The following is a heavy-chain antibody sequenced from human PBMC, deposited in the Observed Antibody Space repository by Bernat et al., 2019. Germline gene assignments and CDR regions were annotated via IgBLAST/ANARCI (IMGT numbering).Heavy chain of an antibody. D-gene: IGHD6-19*01. CDR1: GFTFSAFT. CDR3: AGGNSGLLDY. J-gene: IGHJ4*02. Sequence: EVQLVESGGGLVKPGGSLRVSCATSGFTFSAFTMNWVRQAPGQGLEWVASITGSSSKIYYADSMKGRFTISRDNAEKSLYVQMNSLRAEDTAVCYCAGGNSGLLDYWGQGTMVTVSS. V-gene: IGHV3-21*01. CDR2: ITGSSSKI.